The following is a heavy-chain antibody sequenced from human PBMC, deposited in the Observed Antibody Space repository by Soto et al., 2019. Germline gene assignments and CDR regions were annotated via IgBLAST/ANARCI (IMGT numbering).Heavy chain of an antibody. J-gene: IGHJ6*03. CDR2: MNPNSGNT. V-gene: IGHV1-8*01. D-gene: IGHD6-13*01. Sequence: ASVKVSCKASGYTFTSYDINWVRQATGQGLEWMGWMNPNSGNTGYAQKFQGRVTMTRNTSISTAYTELSSLRSEDTAVYYCARVNRVAAAGMGGVVYYYYYYMDVWGKGTTVTVSS. CDR3: ARVNRVAAAGMGGVVYYYYYYMDV. CDR1: GYTFTSYD.